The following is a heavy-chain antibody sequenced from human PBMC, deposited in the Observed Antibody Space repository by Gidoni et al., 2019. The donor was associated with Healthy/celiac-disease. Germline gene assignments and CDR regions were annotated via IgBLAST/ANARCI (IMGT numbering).Heavy chain of an antibody. Sequence: EVQLVESGGGLVQPGGSLRLSCAASGFTFLTYWMRWVRQAPGKGLEWVANIKQDGSEKYYVDSVKGRFTISRDNAKNSLYLQMNSLRAEDTAVYYCARDTEGPAYCGGDCHLSSRGSWGQGTLVTVSS. CDR3: ARDTEGPAYCGGDCHLSSRGS. CDR2: IKQDGSEK. J-gene: IGHJ5*02. CDR1: GFTFLTYW. D-gene: IGHD2-21*01. V-gene: IGHV3-7*01.